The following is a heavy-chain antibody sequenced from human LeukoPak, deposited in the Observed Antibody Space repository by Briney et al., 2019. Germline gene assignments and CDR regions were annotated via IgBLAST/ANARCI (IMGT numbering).Heavy chain of an antibody. CDR2: IIPILGIA. D-gene: IGHD3-22*01. J-gene: IGHJ4*02. CDR1: GGTFSSYA. V-gene: IGHV1-69*04. CDR3: ARVSGYYFGDFDY. Sequence: SVKVSCKASGGTFSSYAISWVRQAPGQGLEWMGRIIPILGIANYAQKFQGRVTITADKSTSTAYMELSSLRSEDTAVYYCARVSGYYFGDFDYWGQGTLVTVSS.